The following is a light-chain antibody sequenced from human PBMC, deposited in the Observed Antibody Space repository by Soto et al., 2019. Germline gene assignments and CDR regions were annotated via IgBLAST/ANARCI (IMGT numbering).Light chain of an antibody. CDR1: QSVSSK. J-gene: IGKJ1*01. CDR3: QQYNSCLWT. Sequence: VMTQSPATXXXXPGXXXXXXXXXSQSVSSKLAWXXXKPRQAPRLLIYGASTRATGIPARFSGSGSGTEFTLIISILQSEFSAVYYCQQYNSCLWTFGQGTKVDIK. V-gene: IGKV3-15*01. CDR2: GAS.